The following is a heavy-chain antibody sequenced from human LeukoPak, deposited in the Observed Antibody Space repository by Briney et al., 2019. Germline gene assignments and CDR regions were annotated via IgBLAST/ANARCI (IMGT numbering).Heavy chain of an antibody. CDR3: ANDGDSYDSSGAFDY. V-gene: IGHV3-33*03. D-gene: IGHD3-22*01. Sequence: GGSLRLSCAASGFSFGSHAMHWVRQAPGKGLEWVAVVWFDGSSTSYGDSVRGRFNISRDDSKNTVFLQMNSLRAEDTAVYYCANDGDSYDSSGAFDYWGQGTLVTVSS. J-gene: IGHJ4*02. CDR1: GFSFGSHA. CDR2: VWFDGSST.